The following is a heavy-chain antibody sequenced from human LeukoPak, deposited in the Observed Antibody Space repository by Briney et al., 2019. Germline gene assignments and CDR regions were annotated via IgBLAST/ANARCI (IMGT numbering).Heavy chain of an antibody. D-gene: IGHD4-17*01. CDR1: GGSFSGYY. Sequence: TSETLSLTCAVYGGSFSGYYWSWIRQPPGKGLEWIGEINHSGSTSYNPSLKSRVTISVDTSKNQFSLKLSSVTAADTAVYYCARVSPNGAWGQGTLVTASS. CDR3: ARVSPNGA. V-gene: IGHV4-34*01. CDR2: INHSGST. J-gene: IGHJ5*02.